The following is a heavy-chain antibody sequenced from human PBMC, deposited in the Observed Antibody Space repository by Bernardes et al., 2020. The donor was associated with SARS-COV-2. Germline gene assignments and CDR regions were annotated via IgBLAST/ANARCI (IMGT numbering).Heavy chain of an antibody. Sequence: SETLSLTCTVSGDSISAFDHYWNWLLQPPGKGLEWIGYIHHSGISYYNPSLESRVGISVDTSKSQLSLKMTSVSTADTAVYFCARALIWSGYYYFDYWGQGVLVTISS. J-gene: IGHJ4*02. D-gene: IGHD3-3*01. CDR1: GDSISAFDHY. CDR2: IHHSGIS. V-gene: IGHV4-30-4*01. CDR3: ARALIWSGYYYFDY.